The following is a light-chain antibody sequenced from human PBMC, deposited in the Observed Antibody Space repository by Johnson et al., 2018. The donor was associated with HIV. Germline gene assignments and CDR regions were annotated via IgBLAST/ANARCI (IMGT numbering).Light chain of an antibody. CDR3: GTWDTSLSAGGV. V-gene: IGLV1-51*02. CDR2: ENS. J-gene: IGLJ1*01. Sequence: QSVLTQPPSVSAAPGQKVTISCSGSSSNIGNNYVSWYQQLPGTAPKLIMYENSKRPSGIPDRFSGSKSGTSATLGITGLQTGDEADYYCGTWDTSLSAGGVFGSGTKVTVL. CDR1: SSNIGNNY.